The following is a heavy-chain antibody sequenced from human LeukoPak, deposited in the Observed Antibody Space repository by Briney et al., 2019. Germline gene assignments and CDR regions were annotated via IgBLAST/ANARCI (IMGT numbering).Heavy chain of an antibody. V-gene: IGHV3-15*01. CDR2: IYSKSDGGTT. CDR1: GFTFANAW. D-gene: IGHD3-22*01. J-gene: IGHJ4*02. Sequence: GGSLRLSCAASGFTFANAWMNWVRQAPGKELEWVGRIYSKSDGGTTEYAAPVKGRFSISRDDSKNTLYLQMHSLKTEDTAVYYCAKGSNSYDSSDFDCWGQGTLVTVSS. CDR3: AKGSNSYDSSDFDC.